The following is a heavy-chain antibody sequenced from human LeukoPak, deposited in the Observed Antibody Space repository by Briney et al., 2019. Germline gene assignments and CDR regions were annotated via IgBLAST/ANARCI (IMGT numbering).Heavy chain of an antibody. V-gene: IGHV1-69*02. CDR3: ARGIAVAGTPSWYYGMDV. Sequence: GSSVKVSCKASGGTFSSYTISWVRQAPGQGLEWMGRIIPILGIANYAQKFQGRVTITADKSTSTAYMELSSLRSEDTAVYYCARGIAVAGTPSWYYGMDVWGQGITVTVSS. CDR2: IIPILGIA. J-gene: IGHJ6*02. CDR1: GGTFSSYT. D-gene: IGHD6-19*01.